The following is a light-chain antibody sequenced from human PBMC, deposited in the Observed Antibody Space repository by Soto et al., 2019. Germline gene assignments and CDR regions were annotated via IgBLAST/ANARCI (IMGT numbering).Light chain of an antibody. Sequence: DIQMTQSPSSLSASVGDTVTITCRSSQTISSYLNWYQQKPGKAPKLLIYAASSLRSGVPTRFSSNGSGTDITLAINSLQPEDFATYYCQQTYSTLYTFRQATKLEIK. CDR1: QTISSY. CDR2: AAS. V-gene: IGKV1-39*01. CDR3: QQTYSTLYT. J-gene: IGKJ2*01.